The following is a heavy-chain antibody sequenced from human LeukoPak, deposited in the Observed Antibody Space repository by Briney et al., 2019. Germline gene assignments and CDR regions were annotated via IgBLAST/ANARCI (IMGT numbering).Heavy chain of an antibody. Sequence: ASVKVSCKASGYTFTNYYIHWMRQAPGQGLEWMGIINPSGGSNSNAQNFQGRVTMTRDTSTSTVYMVMSSLRYEDTAVYYCARVGDSSNSWFDPWGQGTLVTVSS. CDR1: GYTFTNYY. V-gene: IGHV1-46*01. CDR2: INPSGGSN. J-gene: IGHJ5*02. CDR3: ARVGDSSNSWFDP. D-gene: IGHD6-19*01.